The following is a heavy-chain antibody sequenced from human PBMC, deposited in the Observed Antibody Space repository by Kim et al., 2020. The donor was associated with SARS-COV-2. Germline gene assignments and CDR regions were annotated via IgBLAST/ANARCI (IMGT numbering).Heavy chain of an antibody. CDR1: GSTFSNAW. CDR3: TTYSSRTWYFDL. D-gene: IGHD6-13*01. J-gene: IGHJ2*01. Sequence: GGSLRLSCAASGSTFSNAWMSWVRQAPGKGLEWVGRIKSKTDGGTTDYAAPVKGRFTISRDDSKNTLYLQMNSLKTEDTAVYYCTTYSSRTWYFDLWGRGTLVTVSS. CDR2: IKSKTDGGTT. V-gene: IGHV3-15*01.